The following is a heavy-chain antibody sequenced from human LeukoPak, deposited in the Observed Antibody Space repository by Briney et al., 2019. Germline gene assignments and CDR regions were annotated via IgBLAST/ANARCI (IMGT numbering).Heavy chain of an antibody. Sequence: PSETLSLTCTVSGGSITSSRYYWGWIRQPPGKGLEWIGSIYYSGNTYYNPSLKSRVTISVDTSKNQFSLKLSSVTAADTAVYYCARYISMVRGVIRPNDYWGQGILVTVSS. V-gene: IGHV4-39*01. CDR1: GGSITSSRYY. J-gene: IGHJ4*02. D-gene: IGHD3-10*01. CDR2: IYYSGNT. CDR3: ARYISMVRGVIRPNDY.